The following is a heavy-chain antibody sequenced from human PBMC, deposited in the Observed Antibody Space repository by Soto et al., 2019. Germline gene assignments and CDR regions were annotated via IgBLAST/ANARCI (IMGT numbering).Heavy chain of an antibody. CDR1: GGSISSYASF. D-gene: IGHD2-15*01. CDR2: ISYSGTT. Sequence: QVQLQESGPGLVKPSQTLSLTCTVSGGSISSYASFWSWIRQLPGKGPEWIAFISYSGTTSYNPSLRGRVTISADTSKSQFSLNLTSVTAADTAVYYCARGGASSKWFDPWGQGTLVTVSS. J-gene: IGHJ5*02. CDR3: ARGGASSKWFDP. V-gene: IGHV4-31*03.